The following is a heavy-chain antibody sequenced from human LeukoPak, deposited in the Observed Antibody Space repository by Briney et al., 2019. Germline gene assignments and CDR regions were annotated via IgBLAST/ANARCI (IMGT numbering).Heavy chain of an antibody. Sequence: PGGSLRLSCAASGFTFSDYYMSWIRQAPGKGLEWVSYISSSGSTIYYADSEKGRFTISRDNAKNSLYLQMNSLRAEDTAVYYCARVSIVAKVSYYFDYWGQGTLVTVSS. J-gene: IGHJ4*02. V-gene: IGHV3-11*01. CDR3: ARVSIVAKVSYYFDY. CDR1: GFTFSDYY. CDR2: ISSSGSTI. D-gene: IGHD3-22*01.